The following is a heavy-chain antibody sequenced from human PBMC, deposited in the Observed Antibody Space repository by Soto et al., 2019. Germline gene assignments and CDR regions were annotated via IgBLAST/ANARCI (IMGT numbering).Heavy chain of an antibody. CDR1: GGSLNNFY. CDR2: IHASGNT. V-gene: IGHV4-4*07. Sequence: SETLSLTCSVSGGSLNNFYWNWIRQTAGKGLEWIGRIHASGNTNCNPSLKSRATLSVDTSKNQFSLKVRSVTAADTAVYYCARSSHKESWFDPWGQGTLVTVSS. D-gene: IGHD6-19*01. CDR3: ARSSHKESWFDP. J-gene: IGHJ5*02.